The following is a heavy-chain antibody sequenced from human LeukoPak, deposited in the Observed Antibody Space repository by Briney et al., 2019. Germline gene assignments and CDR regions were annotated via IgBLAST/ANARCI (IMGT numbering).Heavy chain of an antibody. Sequence: SETLSLTCTVSGGSISSGSYYWSWIRQPAGKGLEWIGRIYTSGSTNYNPSLKSRVTMSVDTSKNQFSLKLSSVTAADTAVYYCARSGWEPTGGGYYYYYMDVWGKGTTVTVSS. CDR3: ARSGWEPTGGGYYYYYMDV. CDR1: GGSISSGSYY. CDR2: IYTSGST. D-gene: IGHD1-26*01. J-gene: IGHJ6*03. V-gene: IGHV4-61*02.